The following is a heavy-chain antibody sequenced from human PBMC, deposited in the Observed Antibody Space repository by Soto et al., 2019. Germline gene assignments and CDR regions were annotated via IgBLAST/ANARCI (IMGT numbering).Heavy chain of an antibody. Sequence: SETLSLTCTVSGGSVSSGSYYWSWIRQPPGKGLEWIGYIYYSGSTNYNPSLKSRVTISVDTSKNQFSLKLSSVTAADTAVYYCAGEMGYYYDSSGYYDYWGQGTLVTVSS. D-gene: IGHD3-22*01. J-gene: IGHJ4*02. CDR3: AGEMGYYYDSSGYYDY. CDR2: IYYSGST. CDR1: GGSVSSGSYY. V-gene: IGHV4-61*01.